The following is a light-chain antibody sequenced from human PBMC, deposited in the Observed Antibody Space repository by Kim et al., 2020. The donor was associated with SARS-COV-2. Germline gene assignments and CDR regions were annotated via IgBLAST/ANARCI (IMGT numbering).Light chain of an antibody. CDR1: QSVSSRY. J-gene: IGKJ2*01. Sequence: EVVLTQSPGTLSLSPGETATLSCRASQSVSSRYLAWYRHKPGQAPRLLIYGASSRATGIPDRISGSGSGTDFTLTIRRVEPEDFAVYYCQQYGGSPPRLTFGQWTKLEI. CDR3: QQYGGSPPRLT. CDR2: GAS. V-gene: IGKV3-20*01.